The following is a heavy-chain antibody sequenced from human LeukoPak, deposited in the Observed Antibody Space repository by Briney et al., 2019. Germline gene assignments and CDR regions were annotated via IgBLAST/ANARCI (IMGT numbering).Heavy chain of an antibody. CDR1: YYSVSSGYY. Sequence: KTSETLSLTCTVSYYSVSSGYYWGWIRQPPGKGLEWIGYIYYSGSTYYNPSLKSRVTISVDTSKNQFSLKLSSVTAADTAVYYCARSAEWELGAFDPWGQGTLVTVSS. J-gene: IGHJ5*02. CDR2: IYYSGST. V-gene: IGHV4-38-2*02. CDR3: ARSAEWELGAFDP. D-gene: IGHD1-26*01.